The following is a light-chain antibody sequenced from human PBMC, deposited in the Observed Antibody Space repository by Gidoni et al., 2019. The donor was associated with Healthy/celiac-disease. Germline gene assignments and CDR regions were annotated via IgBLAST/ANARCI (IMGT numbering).Light chain of an antibody. CDR3: MQALQTPRT. Sequence: DIVMTQSPLSLPVTPGEPASISCRSSQSLLHSNGYNYLDWYLQKPGQSPQLLIYLGSNRASGVPDRFSGSGSGTDSTLKISRVEAEDVGVYCCMQALQTPRTFGGGTKVEIK. CDR2: LGS. V-gene: IGKV2-28*01. CDR1: QSLLHSNGYNY. J-gene: IGKJ4*01.